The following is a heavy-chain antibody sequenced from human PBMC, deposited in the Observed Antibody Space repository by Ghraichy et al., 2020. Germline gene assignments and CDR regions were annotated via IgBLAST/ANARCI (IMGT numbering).Heavy chain of an antibody. V-gene: IGHV4-59*01. Sequence: SETLSITCIVSGGSINTYYWSWIRQPPGKGLEWIGFIYSSGTTYYNPSLRSRVSISVDMSANQFSLRLSSVTAADTAVYFCARVGAVSRAFDYWGQGTLVTVSS. CDR2: IYSSGTT. CDR1: GGSINTYY. D-gene: IGHD1-26*01. J-gene: IGHJ4*02. CDR3: ARVGAVSRAFDY.